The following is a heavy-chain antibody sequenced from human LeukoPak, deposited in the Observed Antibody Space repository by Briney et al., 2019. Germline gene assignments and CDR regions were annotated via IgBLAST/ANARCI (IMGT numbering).Heavy chain of an antibody. D-gene: IGHD3-22*01. Sequence: NPSETLSLTCTVSGGSISSSSYYWGWIRQPPGKGLEWIGSIYYSGSTYYNPSLKSRVTISVDTSKNQFSLKLSSVTAADTAVYYCARGRITMTEREDYWGQGTLVTVSS. CDR3: ARGRITMTEREDY. CDR1: GGSISSSSYY. V-gene: IGHV4-39*07. CDR2: IYYSGST. J-gene: IGHJ4*02.